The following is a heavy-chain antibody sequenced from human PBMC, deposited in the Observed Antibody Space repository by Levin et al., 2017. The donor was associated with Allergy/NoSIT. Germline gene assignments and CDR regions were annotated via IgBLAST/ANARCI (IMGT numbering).Heavy chain of an antibody. CDR3: ARKAGDY. Sequence: GGSLRLSCAASGFIFSSYSMSWVRQAPGKGLEWVSYISSSRSSIYYADSVKGRFTISTDNAKNSLYLQMNSLRDEDTAVYYCARKAGDYWGQGTLVTVSS. V-gene: IGHV3-48*02. J-gene: IGHJ4*02. CDR1: GFIFSSYS. CDR2: ISSSRSSI.